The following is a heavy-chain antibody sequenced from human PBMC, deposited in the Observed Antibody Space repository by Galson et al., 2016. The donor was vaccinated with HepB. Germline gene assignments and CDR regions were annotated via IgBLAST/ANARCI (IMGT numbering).Heavy chain of an antibody. D-gene: IGHD2-8*01. CDR3: SRIQYDIRARNLYAMAV. CDR1: GFSLSTSGMC. V-gene: IGHV2-70*01. Sequence: PALVKPTQTLTLTCTFSGFSLSTSGMCVTWIRQPPGKALEWLGIIDWDDDKSYSTSLKTRLTISKDTSKTQVVLTMTNMDPVATATYFCSRIQYDIRARNLYAMAVGGQGTTVTVSS. CDR2: IDWDDDK. J-gene: IGHJ6*02.